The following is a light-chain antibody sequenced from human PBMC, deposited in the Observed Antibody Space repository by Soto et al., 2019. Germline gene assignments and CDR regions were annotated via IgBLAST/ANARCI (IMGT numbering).Light chain of an antibody. J-gene: IGKJ1*01. Sequence: DIQMTQSPSTLSASVGDRVTITCRASQSISSWLAWYQQKPGKAPNLLIYKASSLESGVPSRFSGSGSGTEFTLTISSLQPDDFATCYCQQYNSYWTFGQGTKVDIK. CDR2: KAS. CDR1: QSISSW. V-gene: IGKV1-5*03. CDR3: QQYNSYWT.